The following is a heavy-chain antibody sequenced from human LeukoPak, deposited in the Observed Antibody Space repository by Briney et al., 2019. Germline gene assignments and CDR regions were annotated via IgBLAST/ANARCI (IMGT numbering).Heavy chain of an antibody. D-gene: IGHD2-15*01. CDR1: GFTFSSYE. CDR2: ISSSASTI. J-gene: IGHJ6*02. V-gene: IGHV3-48*03. CDR3: AGRVKYYYGMDV. Sequence: GGSLRLSCAASGFTFSSYEMNWVRQAPGKGLEWVSYISSSASTIYYADSVKGRFTISRDNAKNSLYLQMNSLRAEDTAVYYCAGRVKYYYGMDVWGQGTTVTVSS.